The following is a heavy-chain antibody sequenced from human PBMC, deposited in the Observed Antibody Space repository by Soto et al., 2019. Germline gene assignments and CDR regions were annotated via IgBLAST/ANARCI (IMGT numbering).Heavy chain of an antibody. V-gene: IGHV2-5*01. CDR3: AHRGDESSGWEDAFDI. J-gene: IGHJ3*02. CDR1: GFSVSTSGVA. D-gene: IGHD6-19*01. CDR2: IFWNDDE. Sequence: SGPTLVQPTQTLTLTCTFSGFSVSTSGVAVGWIRQPPGKALEWLALIFWNDDERYSPSLKSRLTITKDTSKNQVVLTMTNMDPVDTATYYCAHRGDESSGWEDAFDIWGQGTMVTVSS.